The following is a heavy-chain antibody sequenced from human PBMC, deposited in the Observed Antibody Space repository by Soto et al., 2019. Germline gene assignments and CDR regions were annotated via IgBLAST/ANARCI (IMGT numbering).Heavy chain of an antibody. D-gene: IGHD1-26*01. CDR2: IWYDESKK. CDR3: ASERGSSYFDY. J-gene: IGHJ4*02. Sequence: QVQLVESGGGVVQPGRSLRLSCAVSGFPLSDYGMHWVRQAPGKGLEWVAVIWYDESKKYYADSVKGRFTISRDNSKNTLYLQMSSLRAEDTAVYYGASERGSSYFDYWGQGALVTVSS. V-gene: IGHV3-33*01. CDR1: GFPLSDYG.